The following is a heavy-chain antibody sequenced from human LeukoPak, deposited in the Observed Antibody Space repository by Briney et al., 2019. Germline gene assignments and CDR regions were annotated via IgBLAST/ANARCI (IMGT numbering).Heavy chain of an antibody. CDR3: ARSHIAVAGAINY. CDR2: IYYSGST. CDR1: GGSISSGGYY. V-gene: IGHV4-31*03. J-gene: IGHJ4*02. Sequence: SETLSLTCTVSGGSISSGGYYWSWIRQHPGKGLEWIGYIYYSGSTYYNPSLKSRVTISVDTSKNQFSLKLSSVTAADTAVYYCARSHIAVAGAINYWGQGTLVSVSS. D-gene: IGHD6-19*01.